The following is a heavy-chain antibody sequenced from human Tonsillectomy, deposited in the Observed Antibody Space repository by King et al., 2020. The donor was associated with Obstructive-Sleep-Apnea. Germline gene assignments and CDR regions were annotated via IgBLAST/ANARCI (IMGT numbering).Heavy chain of an antibody. CDR2: IYYSGNT. J-gene: IGHJ5*02. CDR3: AAYQGGGFDP. V-gene: IGHV4-59*01. D-gene: IGHD4-17*01. Sequence: LQLQESGPGLVKPSETLSLTGTVSGGSTSSYYWSWIRQPPGKGLEWIGCIYYSGNTNYNLSLKGRVTISVDTSKNQFSLKMSSVTAADTAMYYCAAYQGGGFDPWGQGTLGTVSS. CDR1: GGSTSSYY.